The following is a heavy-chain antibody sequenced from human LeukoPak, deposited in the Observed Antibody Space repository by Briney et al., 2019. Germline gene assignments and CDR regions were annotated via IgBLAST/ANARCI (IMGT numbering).Heavy chain of an antibody. V-gene: IGHV3-23*01. Sequence: GGSLRLSCAASGFTFSNYAMSWVRQAPTKGLEWVSTISGSGDGTYYADSVKGRFTISRDNAKNTLYLQMNSLRAEDTAVFYCARPAEYCSSTSCYSGDFDYWGQGTLVTVSS. D-gene: IGHD2-2*01. CDR1: GFTFSNYA. CDR3: ARPAEYCSSTSCYSGDFDY. J-gene: IGHJ4*02. CDR2: ISGSGDGT.